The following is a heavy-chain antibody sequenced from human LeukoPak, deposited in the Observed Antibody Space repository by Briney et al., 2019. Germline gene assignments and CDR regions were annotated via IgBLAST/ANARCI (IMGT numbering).Heavy chain of an antibody. CDR3: ARNHYYGSGSLAI. V-gene: IGHV3-66*01. D-gene: IGHD3-10*01. J-gene: IGHJ4*02. CDR1: GFTVRSNY. CDR2: IYSGGST. Sequence: GGSLRLSCAASGFTVRSNYMSWVRQAPGKGLEWVSLIYSGGSTFYADSVKGRFTISRDNAESSLYLQMNSLRDEDTAVYYCARNHYYGSGSLAIWGQGTLVTVSS.